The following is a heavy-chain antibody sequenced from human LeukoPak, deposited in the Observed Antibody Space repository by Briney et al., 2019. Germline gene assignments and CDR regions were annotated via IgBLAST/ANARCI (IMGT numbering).Heavy chain of an antibody. J-gene: IGHJ4*02. CDR3: ARVSGYSDSSGYSDY. D-gene: IGHD3-22*01. CDR2: MSTSSSDI. V-gene: IGHV3-21*01. CDR1: GFTFSSYS. Sequence: GGSLRLSCAASGFTFSSYSMNWVRQGPRQGLEWVSSMSTSSSDIYYADSVKGRFTTSRDTAKNSLYLQMNSLRAEDTAVYFCARVSGYSDSSGYSDYWGQGTLVTVSS.